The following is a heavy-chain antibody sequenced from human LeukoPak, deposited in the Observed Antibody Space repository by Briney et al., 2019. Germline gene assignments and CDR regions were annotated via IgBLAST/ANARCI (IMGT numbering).Heavy chain of an antibody. V-gene: IGHV4-61*02. CDR3: ARDRYYYDSSGYYSAFDT. CDR1: GGSISSGSYY. Sequence: SETLSLTCTVSGGSISSGSYYWSWIRQPAGKGLEWIGRIYTSGSTNYNPSLKSRVTMSVDTSKNQFSLRLRSVTAADTAVYYCARDRYYYDSSGYYSAFDTWGQGTMVTVSS. D-gene: IGHD3-22*01. CDR2: IYTSGST. J-gene: IGHJ3*02.